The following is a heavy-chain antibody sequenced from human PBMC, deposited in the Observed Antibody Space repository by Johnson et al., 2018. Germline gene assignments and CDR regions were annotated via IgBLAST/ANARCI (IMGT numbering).Heavy chain of an antibody. CDR2: ISASAGST. Sequence: VQSGGSLRLSCAASQFAFSSFSMSWVRQAPGKGLEWVSTISASAGSTYYADSVKGRFTISRDNSKNTLYLQMNSLRAEDTAVYYCVKDWRSGSSWFGDWFDPWGQGTLVAVS. D-gene: IGHD6-13*01. V-gene: IGHV3-23*01. CDR1: QFAFSSFS. CDR3: VKDWRSGSSWFGDWFDP. J-gene: IGHJ5*02.